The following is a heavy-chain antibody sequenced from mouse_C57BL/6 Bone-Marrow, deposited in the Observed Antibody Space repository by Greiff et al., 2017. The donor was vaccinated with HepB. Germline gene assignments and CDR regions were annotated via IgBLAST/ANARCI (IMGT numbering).Heavy chain of an antibody. CDR3: ARVTGTFDY. D-gene: IGHD4-1*01. CDR2: ISDGGSYT. Sequence: EVQVVESGGGLVKPGGSLKLSCAASGFTFSSYAMSWVRQTPEKRLEWVATISDGGSYTYYPVNVKGRFTISRDNAKNNLYLQMSHLKSEDTAMYYCARVTGTFDYWGQGTTLTVSS. V-gene: IGHV5-4*01. J-gene: IGHJ2*01. CDR1: GFTFSSYA.